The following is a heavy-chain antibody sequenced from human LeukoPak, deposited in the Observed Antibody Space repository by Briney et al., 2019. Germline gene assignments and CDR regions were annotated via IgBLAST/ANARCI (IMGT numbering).Heavy chain of an antibody. V-gene: IGHV3-23*01. D-gene: IGHD6-19*01. J-gene: IGHJ4*02. CDR1: GFTFSSYA. Sequence: PGGSLRLSCAASGFTFSSYAMSWVRQAPGEGLEWVSAISGSGGSTYYAGSVKGRFTISRDNSKNTLYLQMNSLRAEDTAVYYCAKVYRVAVAGRPGEFDYWGQGTLVTVSS. CDR3: AKVYRVAVAGRPGEFDY. CDR2: ISGSGGST.